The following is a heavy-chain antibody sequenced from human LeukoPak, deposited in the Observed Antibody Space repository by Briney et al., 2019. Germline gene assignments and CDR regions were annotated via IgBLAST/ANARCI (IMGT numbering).Heavy chain of an antibody. Sequence: PGGSLRLSCSASGFTVSSNYMSWVRQAPGNGLEWVSVIYSGGSTYYADSVKGRFTISRDNSKNTLYLQRNRVRAEDTTVYYCPRDPPRTGRYFDWLLFEYWGQGTLVTVS. J-gene: IGHJ4*02. CDR2: IYSGGST. D-gene: IGHD3-9*01. CDR3: PRDPPRTGRYFDWLLFEY. CDR1: GFTVSSNY. V-gene: IGHV3-66*01.